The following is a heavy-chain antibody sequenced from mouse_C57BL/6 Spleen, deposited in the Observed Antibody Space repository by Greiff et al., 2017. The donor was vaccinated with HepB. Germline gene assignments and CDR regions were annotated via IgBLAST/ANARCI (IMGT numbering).Heavy chain of an antibody. Sequence: QVHVKQPGAELVRPGSSVKLSCKASGYTFTSYWMHWVKQRHIQGLEWIGNIDPSDSETHYNQKFKDKATLTVDKSSSTAYMQLSSLTSEDSAVYYCASYYYGSSYGFFDYWGQGTTLTVSS. D-gene: IGHD1-1*01. CDR1: GYTFTSYW. J-gene: IGHJ2*01. CDR2: IDPSDSET. V-gene: IGHV1-52*01. CDR3: ASYYYGSSYGFFDY.